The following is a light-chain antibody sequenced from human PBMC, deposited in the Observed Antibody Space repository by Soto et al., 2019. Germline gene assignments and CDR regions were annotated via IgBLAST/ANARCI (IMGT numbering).Light chain of an antibody. CDR1: QSIGSS. V-gene: IGKV3-11*01. CDR2: DAP. J-gene: IGKJ4*01. CDR3: QHRSNWPA. Sequence: EMVLTQSPAILSLSPGERATLSCRASQSIGSSLAWYQQKPGQPPRLLIYDAPNRATGIPGRISGSGSGTDFTLTISSLEPEDFAVYYCQHRSNWPAFGGGTKVEIK.